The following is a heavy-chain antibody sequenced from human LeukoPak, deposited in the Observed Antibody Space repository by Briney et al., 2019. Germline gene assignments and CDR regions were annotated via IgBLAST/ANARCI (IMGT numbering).Heavy chain of an antibody. V-gene: IGHV6-1*01. CDR1: VDSVSSNSAA. CDR3: AREEAMIPDNWFDP. J-gene: IGHJ5*02. Sequence: SQTLSLTCAISVDSVSSNSAACKWVRQSPSRGLEWLGRTYYRSKWYNDYAVSVKSRITINPDTSKNQFSLQLNSVTPEDTAVYYCAREEAMIPDNWFDPWGQGTLVTVSS. D-gene: IGHD3-22*01. CDR2: TYYRSKWYN.